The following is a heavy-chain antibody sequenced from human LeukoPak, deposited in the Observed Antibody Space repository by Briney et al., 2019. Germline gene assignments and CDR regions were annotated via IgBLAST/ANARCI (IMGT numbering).Heavy chain of an antibody. J-gene: IGHJ4*02. Sequence: SETLSLTCTVSGGSISSYYWSWIRQPPGKGLEWIGYIYYSGSTNYNPSLKSRVTISVDTSKNQFSLKLSSVTAADTAVYYCARGSQWSNGVCYVNWGQGTLVTVFS. V-gene: IGHV4-59*01. CDR1: GGSISSYY. D-gene: IGHD2-8*01. CDR3: ARGSQWSNGVCYVN. CDR2: IYYSGST.